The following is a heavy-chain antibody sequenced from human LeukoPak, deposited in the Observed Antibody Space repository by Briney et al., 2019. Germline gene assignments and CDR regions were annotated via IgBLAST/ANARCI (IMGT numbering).Heavy chain of an antibody. CDR2: ISAYDGET. J-gene: IGHJ4*02. D-gene: IGHD3-10*01. CDR3: ARVPSSAHQLFSSDY. V-gene: IGHV1-18*01. CDR1: VYSFNNYG. Sequence: ASVKVSCKASVYSFNNYGISWVRQAPGQGLEWMGWISAYDGETRCKQNLQGRVTMTTDTSTGTAYMELTSLTTDDTAVYYCARVPSSAHQLFSSDYWGQGTLVTVSS.